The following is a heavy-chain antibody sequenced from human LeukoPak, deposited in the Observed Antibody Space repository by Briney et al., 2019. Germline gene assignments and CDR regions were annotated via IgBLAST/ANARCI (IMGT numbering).Heavy chain of an antibody. V-gene: IGHV3-7*01. Sequence: GGSLRLSCAASGFTFSSYWMSWVRQAPGKGLEWVANIKQDGSEKYYVDSVKGRFTISRDNAKNSLYLQMNSLRAEDTAVYYCARGGGDTAMEYHFDYWGQGTLVTVSS. CDR3: ARGGGDTAMEYHFDY. CDR2: IKQDGSEK. D-gene: IGHD5-18*01. CDR1: GFTFSSYW. J-gene: IGHJ4*02.